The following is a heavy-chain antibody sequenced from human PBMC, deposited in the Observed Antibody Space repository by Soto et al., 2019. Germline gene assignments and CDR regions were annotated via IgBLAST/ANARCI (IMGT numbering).Heavy chain of an antibody. CDR2: MVPDSGRT. D-gene: IGHD3-10*01. CDR1: GYTLLNHD. Sequence: ASVKVSCKASGYTLLNHDINWVRQAPGQGLEWMGWMVPDSGRTGYAKKYQGRVTMTRNTSTSTAYMELNSLTNEDTAVYYCARGDQFGFGVDYWGQGTPVTVSS. V-gene: IGHV1-8*01. J-gene: IGHJ4*02. CDR3: ARGDQFGFGVDY.